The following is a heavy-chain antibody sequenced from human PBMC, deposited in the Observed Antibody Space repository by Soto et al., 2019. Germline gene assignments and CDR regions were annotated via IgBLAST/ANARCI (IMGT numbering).Heavy chain of an antibody. J-gene: IGHJ4*02. CDR1: GFTFDDYP. CDR2: ISWDSSTI. CDR3: AKETFFSSSWALGS. V-gene: IGHV3-9*01. Sequence: EVQLVESGGGLVQPGRSLRLSCAASGFTFDDYPMHWVRQAPGKGLEWVSYISWDSSTIAYADSVQGRFTISRDNAKNSLFLQMNNMRADDTAFYYCAKETFFSSSWALGSWGQGTLVTVSS. D-gene: IGHD6-13*01.